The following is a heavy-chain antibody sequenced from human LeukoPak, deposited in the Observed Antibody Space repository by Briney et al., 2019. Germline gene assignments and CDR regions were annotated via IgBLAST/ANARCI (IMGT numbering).Heavy chain of an antibody. J-gene: IGHJ6*02. CDR3: AKDYVGATIFGVVITLDV. V-gene: IGHV3-23*01. D-gene: IGHD3-3*01. CDR1: GFTFDTYA. Sequence: GGSLRLSCAASGFTFDTYAMNWVRQAPGKGLEWVSSIVGGGSTYYADSVKGRFTISRDNSKNTLYLQMNSLRAEDTAVYYCAKDYVGATIFGVVITLDVWGQGTTVTVSS. CDR2: IVGGGST.